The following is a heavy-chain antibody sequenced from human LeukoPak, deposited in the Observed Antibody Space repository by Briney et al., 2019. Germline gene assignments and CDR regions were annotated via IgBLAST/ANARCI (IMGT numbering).Heavy chain of an antibody. CDR3: AGGDYYDSSGLAGDY. D-gene: IGHD3-22*01. CDR2: ISSSSSYI. CDR1: GFTFSSYS. V-gene: IGHV3-21*01. J-gene: IGHJ4*02. Sequence: PGGSLRLSCAASGFTFSSYSMNWVRQAPGKGLEWVSSISSSSSYIYYADSVKGRFTISRDNAKNSLYLQMNSLRAEDTAVYYCAGGDYYDSSGLAGDYWGQGTLVTVSS.